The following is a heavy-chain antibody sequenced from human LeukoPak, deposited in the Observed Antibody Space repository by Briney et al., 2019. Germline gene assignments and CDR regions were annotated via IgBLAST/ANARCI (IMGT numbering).Heavy chain of an antibody. Sequence: GGSLRLSCAASGFTFSRYSMNWVRQAPGKGLEWVSSISNTGSYISYAEFVKGRFSISRGNAKNSLYLQMNSLRAEDTAVYYCAELGITMIGGVWGKGTTVTISS. D-gene: IGHD3-10*02. CDR2: ISNTGSYI. V-gene: IGHV3-21*01. J-gene: IGHJ6*04. CDR3: AELGITMIGGV. CDR1: GFTFSRYS.